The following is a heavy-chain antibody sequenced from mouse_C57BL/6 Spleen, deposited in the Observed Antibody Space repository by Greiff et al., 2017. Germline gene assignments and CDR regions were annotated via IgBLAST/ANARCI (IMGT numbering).Heavy chain of an antibody. CDR2: IDPETGGT. D-gene: IGHD2-4*01. CDR1: GSTFTDYE. J-gene: IGHJ1*03. CDR3: TRGDYDYARYGDV. V-gene: IGHV1-15*01. Sequence: QVQLQQSGAELVRPGASVTLSCKASGSTFTDYEMHWVKQTPVHGLEWIGAIDPETGGTAYNQKFKGKAILTADKSSSTAYMERRSLTSEDSAVYYCTRGDYDYARYGDVWGTGTTVTVSS.